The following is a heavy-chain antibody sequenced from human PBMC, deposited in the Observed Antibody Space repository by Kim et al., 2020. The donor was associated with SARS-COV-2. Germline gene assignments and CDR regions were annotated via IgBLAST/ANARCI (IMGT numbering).Heavy chain of an antibody. CDR2: ISGNGGDT. CDR1: GFTFSTFP. V-gene: IGHV3-23*01. Sequence: GGSLRLSCAASGFTFSTFPMIWVRQAPGKGLESFASISGNGGDTYYADSVKGRFTISRDNSNNTLFLQMNSLRAEDTAVYYCAKVLSTTTSYWYGMDVWGQGTTVTVSS. CDR3: AKVLSTTTSYWYGMDV. D-gene: IGHD5-12*01. J-gene: IGHJ6*02.